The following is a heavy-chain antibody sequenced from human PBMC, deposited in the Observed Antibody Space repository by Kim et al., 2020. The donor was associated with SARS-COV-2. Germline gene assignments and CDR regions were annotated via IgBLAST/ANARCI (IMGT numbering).Heavy chain of an antibody. CDR1: GGSISSYY. CDR2: IYYSGST. J-gene: IGHJ4*02. Sequence: SETLSLTCTVSGGSISSYYWSWIRQPPGKGLEWIGYIYYSGSTNYNPSLKSRVTISVDTSKNQFSLKLSSVTAADTAVYYCARHHPAYYYGSGSYSSTFDYWGQGTLVTVSS. V-gene: IGHV4-59*08. D-gene: IGHD3-10*01. CDR3: ARHHPAYYYGSGSYSSTFDY.